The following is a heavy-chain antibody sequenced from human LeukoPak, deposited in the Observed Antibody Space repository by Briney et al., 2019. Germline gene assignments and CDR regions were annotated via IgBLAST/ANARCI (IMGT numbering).Heavy chain of an antibody. CDR3: TRDPRPLDS. V-gene: IGHV3-21*05. D-gene: IGHD6-6*01. CDR1: GFTFSSYG. Sequence: PGGSLRLSCAASGFTFSSYGVSWVRQAPGKGLEWVAYISGSGHDINYSESAKGRFTISRDNAKNSLYLQMSSLRVEDTAVYYCTRDPRPLDSWGQGTLVTVSS. CDR2: ISGSGHDI. J-gene: IGHJ4*02.